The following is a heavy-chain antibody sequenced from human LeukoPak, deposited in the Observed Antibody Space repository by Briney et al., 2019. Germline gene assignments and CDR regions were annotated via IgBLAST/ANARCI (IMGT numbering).Heavy chain of an antibody. Sequence: PETLSLTCAVYGGSFSGYYWSWIRLPPGKGLEWIGEIKHSGSTNYNPSLKSRVTISVETSKNQFSLKLSSLTAADTAVYYCARGWLGYSYAGPRNYFDYWGQGTLVTVSS. CDR3: ARGWLGYSYAGPRNYFDY. J-gene: IGHJ4*02. CDR1: GGSFSGYY. V-gene: IGHV4-34*01. CDR2: IKHSGST. D-gene: IGHD5-18*01.